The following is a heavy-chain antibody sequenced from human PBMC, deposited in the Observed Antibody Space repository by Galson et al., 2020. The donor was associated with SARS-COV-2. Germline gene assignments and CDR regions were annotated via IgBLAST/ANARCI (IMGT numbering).Heavy chain of an antibody. V-gene: IGHV3-23*01. J-gene: IGHJ4*02. CDR2: ISGSGGST. Sequence: GSLRLSCAASGFTFSSYAMSWVRQAPGKGLEWVSAISGSGGSTYYADSVKGRFTISRDNSKNTLYLQMNSLRAEDTAVYYCARPLRITIFGVVTHPYYFDYWGQGTLVTVSS. D-gene: IGHD3-3*01. CDR1: GFTFSSYA. CDR3: ARPLRITIFGVVTHPYYFDY.